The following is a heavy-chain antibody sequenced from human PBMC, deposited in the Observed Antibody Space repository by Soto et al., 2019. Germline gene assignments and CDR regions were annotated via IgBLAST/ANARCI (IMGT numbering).Heavy chain of an antibody. V-gene: IGHV4-59*08. J-gene: IGHJ6*03. CDR1: GGSISSYY. D-gene: IGHD3-10*01. CDR2: IYYSGST. Sequence: SETLSLTCTVSGGSISSYYWSWIRQPPGKGLEWIGYIYYSGSTNYNPSLKSRVTISVDTSKNQFSLKLSSVTAADTAVYYCAGHYGSGSYWGDYYYYYYMDVWGKGTTVTVSS. CDR3: AGHYGSGSYWGDYYYYYYMDV.